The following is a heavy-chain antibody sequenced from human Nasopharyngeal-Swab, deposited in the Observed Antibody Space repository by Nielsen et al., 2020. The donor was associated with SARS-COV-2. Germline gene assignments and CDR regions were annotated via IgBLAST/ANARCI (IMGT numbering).Heavy chain of an antibody. Sequence: GGSLRLSCAASGFTFDDYTMHWVRQAPGKGLEWVSGISWNSGSITYADSVKGRFTISRDNAKNFLYLQMNSLRAEDTAVYFCARDPPSTGDHYFDHWGQGTLVTVSS. CDR2: ISWNSGSI. D-gene: IGHD7-27*01. CDR3: ARDPPSTGDHYFDH. V-gene: IGHV3-9*01. J-gene: IGHJ4*02. CDR1: GFTFDDYT.